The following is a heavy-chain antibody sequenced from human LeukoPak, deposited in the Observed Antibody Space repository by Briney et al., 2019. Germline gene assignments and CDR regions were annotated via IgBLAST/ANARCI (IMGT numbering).Heavy chain of an antibody. CDR3: ARGFLGRNPVF. Sequence: ASVKLSCNAAGHTVSSYDLNWVRQASGQGLEWMGWMNPNTGNTDYAQKFQGRVTMTRNTPTSTAYLELRSLRSEDTAVYYCARGFLGRNPVFWGQGTLVTVSS. CDR2: MNPNTGNT. V-gene: IGHV1-8*01. J-gene: IGHJ4*02. D-gene: IGHD2/OR15-2a*01. CDR1: GHTVSSYD.